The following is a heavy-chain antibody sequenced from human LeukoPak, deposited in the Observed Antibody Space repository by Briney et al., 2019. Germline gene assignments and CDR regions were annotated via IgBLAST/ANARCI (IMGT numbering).Heavy chain of an antibody. Sequence: GGSLRLSCAASGFSISTYGMHWVRQAPGKGLEWVTVLWYDGVNTYYADSVKGRFTISRDNSKNTLYLQMNSLRAEDAAVYYCARAQDSSSWYLDFWGQGTLVTVSS. CDR2: LWYDGVNT. CDR1: GFSISTYG. J-gene: IGHJ4*02. CDR3: ARAQDSSSWYLDF. D-gene: IGHD6-13*01. V-gene: IGHV3-33*01.